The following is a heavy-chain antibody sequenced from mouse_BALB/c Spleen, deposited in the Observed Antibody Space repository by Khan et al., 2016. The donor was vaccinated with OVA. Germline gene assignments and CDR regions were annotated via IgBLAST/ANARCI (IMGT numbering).Heavy chain of an antibody. J-gene: IGHJ3*01. Sequence: EVELVESGGDLMKPGGSLKLSCAASGFTFSSYSMSWVRQIPDKRLEWVASISSDGDYTYYPDSVMGRFTISRDNAKNTLYLQMISLKSEDTAMYYCASHLTGSFAYWGQGTLVTVSA. D-gene: IGHD4-1*01. CDR2: ISSDGDYT. V-gene: IGHV5-6*01. CDR1: GFTFSSYS. CDR3: ASHLTGSFAY.